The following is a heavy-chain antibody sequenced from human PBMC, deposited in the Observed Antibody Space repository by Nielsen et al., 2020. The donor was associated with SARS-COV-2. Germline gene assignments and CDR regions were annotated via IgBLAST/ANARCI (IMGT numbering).Heavy chain of an antibody. CDR3: ATGAAAGTGNYYYGMDV. CDR2: INWNGGST. D-gene: IGHD6-13*01. J-gene: IGHJ6*02. CDR1: GFTFDGFG. V-gene: IGHV3-20*04. Sequence: GESLKISCAGSGFTFDGFGMSWVRQVPGKGLEWVSGINWNGGSTGYGDSVKGRFTISRDNAKNSLYLQMNSLRDEDTALYYCATGAAAGTGNYYYGMDVWGQGTTVTVSS.